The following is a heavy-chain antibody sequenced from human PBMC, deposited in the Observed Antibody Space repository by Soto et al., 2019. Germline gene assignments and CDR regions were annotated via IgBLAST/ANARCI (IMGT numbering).Heavy chain of an antibody. J-gene: IGHJ5*02. CDR3: TRGSSEYQLVFTWFDP. CDR2: INTGNGNT. CDR1: GYTFTRMT. V-gene: IGHV1-3*04. D-gene: IGHD2-2*01. Sequence: GASVKVSCKASGYTFTRMTMHWVRQAPGQRPEWMGWINTGNGNTKYSQKFQGRVTLSRDPSATTAYMELRRLKSEDTAVYYCTRGSSEYQLVFTWFDPWGQGTLVTVS.